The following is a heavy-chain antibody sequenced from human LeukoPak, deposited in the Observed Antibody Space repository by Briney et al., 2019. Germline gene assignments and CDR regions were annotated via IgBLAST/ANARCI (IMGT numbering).Heavy chain of an antibody. V-gene: IGHV3-23*01. J-gene: IGHJ5*02. CDR3: AKDGIDSGDPNGFDP. CDR1: GFTFNSYA. D-gene: IGHD3-10*01. Sequence: GGSLRLSRAASGFTFNSYAMSWVRQAAGKGLEWVSSISGSGGSTYYADSVKGRFTISRDSSKNMLYLQMNTLRAEDTAIYYCAKDGIDSGDPNGFDPWGQGTLVTVSS. CDR2: ISGSGGST.